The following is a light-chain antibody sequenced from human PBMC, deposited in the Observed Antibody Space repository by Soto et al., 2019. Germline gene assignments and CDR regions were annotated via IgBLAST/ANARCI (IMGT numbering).Light chain of an antibody. V-gene: IGKV3-15*01. CDR2: GAS. J-gene: IGKJ1*01. CDR3: LQYNSYPWT. CDR1: QSVSSN. Sequence: EIVMTQSPATLSVSPGERATLSCMASQSVSSNLAWYQQTPGQAPSLLIFGASTRVTGIPARFSGSGSGTEFTLTISSLQPDDFATYYCLQYNSYPWTFGQGTKGDIK.